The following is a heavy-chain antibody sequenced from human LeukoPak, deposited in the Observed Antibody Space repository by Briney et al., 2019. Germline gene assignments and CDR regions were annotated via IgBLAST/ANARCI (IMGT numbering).Heavy chain of an antibody. J-gene: IGHJ4*02. Sequence: ASVKVSCKASGYTFTGYYMHWVRQAPGQGLEWMGWINPNSGGTNYAQKFQGRVTMTRDTSISTAYMELSRLRSDDTAAYYCARDKNIAAAGDYWGQGTLVTVSS. CDR2: INPNSGGT. D-gene: IGHD6-13*01. CDR1: GYTFTGYY. CDR3: ARDKNIAAAGDY. V-gene: IGHV1-2*02.